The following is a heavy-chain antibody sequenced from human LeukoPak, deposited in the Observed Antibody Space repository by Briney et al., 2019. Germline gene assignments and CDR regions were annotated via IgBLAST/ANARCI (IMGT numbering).Heavy chain of an antibody. J-gene: IGHJ6*04. Sequence: SETLSLTCAVYGGSFSSGYYWSWIRHSPGKGLEWIGEINHSESTIYSPSLRSRVTISVDTSKKHFSLKLSSVTAADTGLYYCARSKVTAYSYSGLDVWGKGTTATVSS. D-gene: IGHD2-21*02. CDR2: INHSEST. CDR1: GGSFSSGYY. V-gene: IGHV4-34*01. CDR3: ARSKVTAYSYSGLDV.